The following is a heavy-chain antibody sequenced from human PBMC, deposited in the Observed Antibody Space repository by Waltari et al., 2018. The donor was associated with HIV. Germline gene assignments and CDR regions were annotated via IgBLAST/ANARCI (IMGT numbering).Heavy chain of an antibody. D-gene: IGHD1-1*01. Sequence: EVQLVESGGGLVKPGGSLRLVCAISGFSFSSYPMHWVRQAPGKGLGWVSSITAGSSYRNYADSVKGRFTISRDNAKNSLYLQMNSLRGEDTAVYYCARASHGTTPYFDNWGQGTLVTVSS. CDR2: ITAGSSYR. CDR3: ARASHGTTPYFDN. CDR1: GFSFSSYP. V-gene: IGHV3-21*01. J-gene: IGHJ4*02.